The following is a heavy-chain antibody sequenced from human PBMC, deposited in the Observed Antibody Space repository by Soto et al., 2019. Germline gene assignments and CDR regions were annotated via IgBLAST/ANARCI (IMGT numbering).Heavy chain of an antibody. CDR3: ARSFLVTPPYYYYMDV. D-gene: IGHD3-9*01. V-gene: IGHV4-39*01. Sequence: SETLSLTCTVSGGSISSSSYYWGWIRQPPGKGLEWIGSIYYSGSTYYNPSLKSRVTISVDTSKNQFSLKLSSVTAADTAVYYCARSFLVTPPYYYYMDVWGKGTTVTVSS. J-gene: IGHJ6*03. CDR1: GGSISSSSYY. CDR2: IYYSGST.